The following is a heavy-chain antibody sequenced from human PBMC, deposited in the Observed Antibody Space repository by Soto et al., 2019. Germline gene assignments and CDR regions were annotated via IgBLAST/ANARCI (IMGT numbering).Heavy chain of an antibody. CDR2: ISSSSTTI. V-gene: IGHV3-48*01. CDR3: MFTSFGSPQLDY. Sequence: PGGSLRLSCAASGFTLSSFSMNWVRQAPGKGPEWVSYISSSSTTIYYADSVKGRFTISRDNAKNSLFLQMNSLRAEDTAVYYCMFTSFGSPQLDYWGQGALVTVSS. CDR1: GFTLSSFS. D-gene: IGHD1-1*01. J-gene: IGHJ4*02.